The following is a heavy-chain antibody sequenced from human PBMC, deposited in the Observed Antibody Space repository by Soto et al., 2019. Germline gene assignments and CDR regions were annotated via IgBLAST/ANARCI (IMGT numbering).Heavy chain of an antibody. D-gene: IGHD1-7*01. CDR1: GGSFTSNNW. Sequence: SETLSLTCAVSGGSFTSNNWWTWVRQPPGQGLEWIGEIYRTGSTNYNPSLKSRVTLSRDKSENQFSLKVTSLTAADTAVYYCASRDPGTSVDYWGQGTLVTVSS. V-gene: IGHV4-4*02. CDR3: ASRDPGTSVDY. J-gene: IGHJ4*02. CDR2: IYRTGST.